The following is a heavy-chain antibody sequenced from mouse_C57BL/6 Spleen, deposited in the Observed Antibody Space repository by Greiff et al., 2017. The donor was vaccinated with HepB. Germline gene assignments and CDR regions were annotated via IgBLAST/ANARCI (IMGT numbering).Heavy chain of an antibody. D-gene: IGHD1-1*01. Sequence: DVKLVESGGDLVKPGGSLKLSCAASGFTFSSYGMSWVRQTPDKRLEWVATISSGGSYTYYPDSVKGRFTISRDNAKNTLYLQMSSLKSEDTAMYYCARVYGSSYGYFDVWGTGTTVTVSS. J-gene: IGHJ1*03. V-gene: IGHV5-6*02. CDR3: ARVYGSSYGYFDV. CDR1: GFTFSSYG. CDR2: ISSGGSYT.